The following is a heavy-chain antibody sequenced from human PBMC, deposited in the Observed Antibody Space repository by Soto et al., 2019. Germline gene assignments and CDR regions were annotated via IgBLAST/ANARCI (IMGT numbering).Heavy chain of an antibody. Sequence: GGSLRLSCAASGFTFSSYWMSWVRQAPGKGLEWVANIKQDGSEKYYVDSVKGRFTISRDNAKNSLYLQMNSLRAEDTAVYYCARDRKLGDKDIVVVVAERYYYYMDVWGKGTTVTVSS. D-gene: IGHD2-15*01. CDR1: GFTFSSYW. CDR2: IKQDGSEK. J-gene: IGHJ6*03. V-gene: IGHV3-7*01. CDR3: ARDRKLGDKDIVVVVAERYYYYMDV.